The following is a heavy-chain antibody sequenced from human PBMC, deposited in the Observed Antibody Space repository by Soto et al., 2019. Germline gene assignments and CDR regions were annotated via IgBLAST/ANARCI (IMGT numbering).Heavy chain of an antibody. CDR3: ARDHGGSTWFVGIYYYFGVDV. CDR2: ISGSSDTI. D-gene: IGHD6-13*01. J-gene: IGHJ6*02. CDR1: GFTLSSYN. Sequence: EVQLVESGGGLVQPGGSLRLSCAASGFTLSSYNMNWVRQAPGKGLEWVSYISGSSDTIYYAESVKGRLPISRDNAKNSLYLQMDSLRDEDTAVYYCARDHGGSTWFVGIYYYFGVDVWGQGTTVTVSS. V-gene: IGHV3-48*02.